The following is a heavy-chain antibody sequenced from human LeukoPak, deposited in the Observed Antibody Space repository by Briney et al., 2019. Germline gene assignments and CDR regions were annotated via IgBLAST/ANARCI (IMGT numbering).Heavy chain of an antibody. D-gene: IGHD3-10*01. V-gene: IGHV3-7*01. CDR2: IKQDGSEK. CDR3: ARDVYYGSGSPTVDY. CDR1: GFTSGTSW. Sequence: GGSLRLSCAASGFTSGTSWMSWVRQAPGKGLEWVANIKQDGSEKYYVDSVKGRFTISRDNAKNSLYLQMNSLRAEDTAVYYCARDVYYGSGSPTVDYWGQGTLVTVSS. J-gene: IGHJ4*02.